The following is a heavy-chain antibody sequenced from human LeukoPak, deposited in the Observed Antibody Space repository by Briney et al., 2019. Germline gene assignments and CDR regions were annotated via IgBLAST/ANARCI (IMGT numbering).Heavy chain of an antibody. CDR3: AKDPRVGSRVATPCH. V-gene: IGHV3-23*01. CDR2: ISGSGGST. Sequence: GGSLRLSCAASGFTFSIYWMSWVRQAPGKGLEWVSAISGSGGSTYYADSVKGRFTISRDNSKSTLFLQMNSLRAEDTAVYYCAKDPRVGSRVATPCHWGQGTLVTVSS. D-gene: IGHD5-24*01. J-gene: IGHJ4*02. CDR1: GFTFSIYW.